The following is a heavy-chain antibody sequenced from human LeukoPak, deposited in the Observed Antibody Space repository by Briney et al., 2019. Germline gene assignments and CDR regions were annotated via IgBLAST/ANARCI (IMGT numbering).Heavy chain of an antibody. V-gene: IGHV4-59*01. J-gene: IGHJ3*02. Sequence: PSETLSLTCTVSGGSISSYYWSWIRQPPGKGLEWIGYIYYSGSTNYNPSLKSRVTISVDTSKNQFSLKLSSVTAADTPVYYCARDPQHYDILTGYWAPSAFDIWGQGTMVTVSS. CDR1: GGSISSYY. CDR3: ARDPQHYDILTGYWAPSAFDI. D-gene: IGHD3-9*01. CDR2: IYYSGST.